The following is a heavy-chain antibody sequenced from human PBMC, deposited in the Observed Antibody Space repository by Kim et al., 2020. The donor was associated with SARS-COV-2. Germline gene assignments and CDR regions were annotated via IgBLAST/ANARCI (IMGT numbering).Heavy chain of an antibody. J-gene: IGHJ4*02. CDR1: GFTFSSYA. CDR3: ARDHEYCSGGSCPYVGYFDY. CDR2: ISYDGSNK. Sequence: GGSLRLSCAASGFTFSSYAMHWVRQAPGKGLEWVAVISYDGSNKYYADSVKGRFTISRDNSKNTLYLQMNSLRAEDTAVYYCARDHEYCSGGSCPYVGYFDYWGQGTLVTVSS. D-gene: IGHD2-15*01. V-gene: IGHV3-30*04.